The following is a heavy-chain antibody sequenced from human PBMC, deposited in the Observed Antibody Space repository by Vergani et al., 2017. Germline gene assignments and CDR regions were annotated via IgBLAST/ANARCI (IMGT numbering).Heavy chain of an antibody. J-gene: IGHJ4*02. CDR1: GFTFSSYA. Sequence: EVQLLESGGGLVQPGGSLRLSCAASGFTFSSYAMSWVRQAPGKGLEWVSAISGSGGSTYYADSVKGRFTISRDNSKNTLYLQMNSLRAEDTAVYYCARGGGVVVFELDYWGQGTLVTVSS. D-gene: IGHD2-15*01. CDR2: ISGSGGST. V-gene: IGHV3-23*01. CDR3: ARGGGVVVFELDY.